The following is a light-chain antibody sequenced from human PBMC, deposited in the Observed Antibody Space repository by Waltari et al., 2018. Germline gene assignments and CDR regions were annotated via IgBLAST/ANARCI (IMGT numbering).Light chain of an antibody. CDR1: QSVGRT. Sequence: EIVLTQSPGPLSLSPGERATLSFRTSQSVGRTLAWYPQKPGQAPRLLIYGASIRATGIPDRFSGSGFGTDFSLTISRLEPEDFAGYYCQHYVRLPVTFGQGTKVEIK. CDR3: QHYVRLPVT. CDR2: GAS. J-gene: IGKJ1*01. V-gene: IGKV3-20*01.